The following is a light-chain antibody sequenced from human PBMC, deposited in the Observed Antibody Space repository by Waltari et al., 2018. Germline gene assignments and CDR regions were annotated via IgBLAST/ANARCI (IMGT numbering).Light chain of an antibody. CDR3: MQTQEIPLT. Sequence: ALTQSPLSLPVTPGAPASIFCRSSQSLLHSDGRNFLDGYVQKPGQSPQLLIYLGSNRASGVPDRFSGGGSGTDFTLTISRVEAEDVGVYYCMQTQEIPLTFGGGTKVEIK. J-gene: IGKJ4*01. CDR2: LGS. V-gene: IGKV2-28*01. CDR1: QSLLHSDGRNF.